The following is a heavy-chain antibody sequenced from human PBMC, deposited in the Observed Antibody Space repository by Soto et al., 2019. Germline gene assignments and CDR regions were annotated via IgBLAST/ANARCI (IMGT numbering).Heavy chain of an antibody. V-gene: IGHV3-33*01. D-gene: IGHD3-3*01. CDR2: IWYDGSNK. CDR1: GFTFSTHA. Sequence: SLRLSCAASGFTFSTHAMHWVRQAPGKGLEWVAVIWYDGSNKYYSDSVKGRFTMSRDNSKNTLYLQMNSLRAEDTAVYYCARVRVFGVVISQYYGMDVWGQGTTVTVSS. CDR3: ARVRVFGVVISQYYGMDV. J-gene: IGHJ6*02.